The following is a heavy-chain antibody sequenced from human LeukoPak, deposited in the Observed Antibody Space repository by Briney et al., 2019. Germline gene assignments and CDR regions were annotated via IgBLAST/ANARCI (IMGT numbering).Heavy chain of an antibody. D-gene: IGHD5-18*01. CDR2: IYYSGST. V-gene: IGHV4-61*01. J-gene: IGHJ4*02. CDR1: GYSISSGYY. CDR3: ARGGRGYSYGPPYDY. Sequence: SETLSLTCTVSGYSISSGYYWSWIRQPPGKGLEWIGYIYYSGSTNYNPSLKSRVTISVDTSKNQFSLKLSSVTAADTAVYYCARGGRGYSYGPPYDYWGQGTLVTVSS.